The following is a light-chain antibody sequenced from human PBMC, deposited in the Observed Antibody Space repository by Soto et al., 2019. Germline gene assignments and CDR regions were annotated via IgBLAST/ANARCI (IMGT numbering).Light chain of an antibody. CDR2: GTS. J-gene: IGKJ4*02. Sequence: EIVLTQSPGTLSLSPGETATLSCRASQTIGRTYLAWYQQKPGQAARLLIFGTSSRATGIPDWFSGSGSGTDFTLRISRLEPEDFAVYYCQQYASSPLLTFGGGTKVEIK. CDR3: QQYASSPLLT. CDR1: QTIGRTY. V-gene: IGKV3-20*01.